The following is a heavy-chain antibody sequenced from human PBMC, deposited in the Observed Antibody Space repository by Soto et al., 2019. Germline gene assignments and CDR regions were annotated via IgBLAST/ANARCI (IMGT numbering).Heavy chain of an antibody. CDR1: GDSVSSNSAA. J-gene: IGHJ6*02. Sequence: PSPTLSLTCAISGDSVSSNSAAWNWIRQSPSRGLEWLGRTYYRSKWYNDYAVSVKSRITINPDTSKNQFSLQLNSVTPEDTAVYYCARIWKLELGYYYGMDVWGQGTTVTVSS. CDR2: TYYRSKWYN. D-gene: IGHD1-7*01. V-gene: IGHV6-1*01. CDR3: ARIWKLELGYYYGMDV.